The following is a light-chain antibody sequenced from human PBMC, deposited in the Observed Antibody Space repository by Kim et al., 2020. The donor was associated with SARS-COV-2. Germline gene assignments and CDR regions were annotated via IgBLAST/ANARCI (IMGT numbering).Light chain of an antibody. J-gene: IGLJ2*01. CDR3: NSRDSSGNHVV. CDR1: SHRSYY. CDR2: GKN. Sequence: ALGQTVRITCQGDSHRSYYASWYQQQPGQAPVLVIYGKNNRPSGIPDRFSGSSSGNTASLTITGAQAEDEADYYCNSRDSSGNHVVFGGGTQLTVL. V-gene: IGLV3-19*01.